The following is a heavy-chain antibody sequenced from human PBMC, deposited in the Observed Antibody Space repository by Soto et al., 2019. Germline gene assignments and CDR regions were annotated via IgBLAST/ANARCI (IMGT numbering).Heavy chain of an antibody. CDR2: IDASDSYT. Sequence: PGESLKISCKGSGYSFTSYWIGWVRQMPGKGLEWMGRIDASDSYTNYSPSFQGHVTISADKSISTAYLQGRSLKDSDTAMYYCARGRLGSPYYDFWSVTLDYWGQGTLVTVSS. V-gene: IGHV5-10-1*01. D-gene: IGHD3-3*01. CDR1: GYSFTSYW. CDR3: ARGRLGSPYYDFWSVTLDY. J-gene: IGHJ4*02.